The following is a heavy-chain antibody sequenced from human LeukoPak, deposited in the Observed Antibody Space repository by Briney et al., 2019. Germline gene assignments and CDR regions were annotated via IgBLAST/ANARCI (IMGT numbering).Heavy chain of an antibody. V-gene: IGHV3-15*01. J-gene: IGHJ4*02. CDR1: GFTFTNAW. CDR2: IKSKTDGETT. Sequence: PGGSLRLSCVDSGFTFTNAWMSWVRQAPGKGLERIGRIKSKTDGETTNYAEPVRGRFTISRDDSKSAVYLQMNSLKIEDTAVYYCTTDLGTYYHGSQRLIPIDYWGQGILVTVSS. D-gene: IGHD3-10*01. CDR3: TTDLGTYYHGSQRLIPIDY.